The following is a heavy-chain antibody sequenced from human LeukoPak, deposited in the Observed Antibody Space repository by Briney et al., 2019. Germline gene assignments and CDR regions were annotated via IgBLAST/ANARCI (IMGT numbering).Heavy chain of an antibody. J-gene: IGHJ3*02. Sequence: PGGSLRLSCAASGFSVSNHYMSWVRQAPGKGLEWVSIIFAGGDVYYADSVKGRFTISRDNVKNMVFLQMNRLTGEDTALYYCARVSFYAFDTWGRGTRVTVSS. D-gene: IGHD2/OR15-2a*01. CDR3: ARVSFYAFDT. CDR1: GFSVSNHY. CDR2: IFAGGDV. V-gene: IGHV3-53*01.